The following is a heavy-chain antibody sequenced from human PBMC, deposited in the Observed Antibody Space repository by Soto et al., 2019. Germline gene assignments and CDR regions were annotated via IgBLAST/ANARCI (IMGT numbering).Heavy chain of an antibody. CDR2: INAGNGNT. D-gene: IGHD3-22*01. J-gene: IGHJ4*02. CDR3: ARGNRIYYDSSGYYFVY. CDR1: GYTFTSYA. Sequence: ASVKVSCKASGYTFTSYAMHWVRQAPGQRLEWMGWINAGNGNTKYSQKFQGRVTITRDTSASTAYMELSSLRSEDTAVYYCARGNRIYYDSSGYYFVYWGQGTLVTVSS. V-gene: IGHV1-3*01.